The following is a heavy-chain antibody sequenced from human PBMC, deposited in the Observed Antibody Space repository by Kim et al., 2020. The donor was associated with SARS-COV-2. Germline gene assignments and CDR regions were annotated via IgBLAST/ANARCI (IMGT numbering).Heavy chain of an antibody. D-gene: IGHD3-16*01. V-gene: IGHV3-30*18. Sequence: GGSLRLSCAASGFTFSSYGMHWVRQAPGKGLEWVAVISYDGSNKYYADSVKGRFTISRDNSKNTLYLQMNSLRAEDTAVYYCAKDLGLSQAPVGYYYGMDVWGQGTTVTVSS. J-gene: IGHJ6*02. CDR2: ISYDGSNK. CDR1: GFTFSSYG. CDR3: AKDLGLSQAPVGYYYGMDV.